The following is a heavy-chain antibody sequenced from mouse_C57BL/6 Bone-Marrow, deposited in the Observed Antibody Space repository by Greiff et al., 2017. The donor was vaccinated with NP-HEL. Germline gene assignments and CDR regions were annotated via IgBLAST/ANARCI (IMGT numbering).Heavy chain of an antibody. J-gene: IGHJ2*01. CDR3: ARPPYYDGISYYFDY. V-gene: IGHV5-6*01. D-gene: IGHD2-4*01. CDR2: ISSGGSYT. Sequence: EVKLMESGGDLVKPGGSLKLSCAASGFTFSSYGMSWVRQTPDKRLEWVATISSGGSYTYYPDSVKGRFTISRDNAKNTLYLQMSSLKSEDTAMYYCARPPYYDGISYYFDYWGKGTTLTVSS. CDR1: GFTFSSYG.